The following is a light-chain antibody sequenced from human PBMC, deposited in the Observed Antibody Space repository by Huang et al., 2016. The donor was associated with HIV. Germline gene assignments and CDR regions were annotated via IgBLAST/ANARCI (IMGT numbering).Light chain of an antibody. J-gene: IGKJ2*01. CDR3: QQYDNWPET. CDR1: QRVNTS. V-gene: IGKV3-15*01. Sequence: EIVMPPSPATLSVSPGERATLSCRASQRVNTSFAWYQQTPGQAPRLLIYGASTRATDSPGKFRGSGSGTELTLTINSLQSEDSAGYYCQQYDNWPETFGQGTKLEIK. CDR2: GAS.